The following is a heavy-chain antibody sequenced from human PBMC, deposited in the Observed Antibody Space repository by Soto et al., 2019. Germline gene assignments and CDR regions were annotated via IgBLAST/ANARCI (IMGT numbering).Heavy chain of an antibody. Sequence: QVQLVQSGAEVKKPGASVKVSCKASGYTFTSYGISWVRQAPGQGLEWMGWISAYNGNTNYAQKLQGRVTMTTDTSTSTAYMELSSLRSEDTAVYYCARNPRYSSSWYFWFDPWGQGTLVTVSS. D-gene: IGHD6-13*01. V-gene: IGHV1-18*04. J-gene: IGHJ5*02. CDR3: ARNPRYSSSWYFWFDP. CDR2: ISAYNGNT. CDR1: GYTFTSYG.